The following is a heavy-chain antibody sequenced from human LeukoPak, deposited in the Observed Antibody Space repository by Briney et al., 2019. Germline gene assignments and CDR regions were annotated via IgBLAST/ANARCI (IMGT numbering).Heavy chain of an antibody. V-gene: IGHV4-39*07. CDR2: IYYSGST. CDR1: GGSISSSSYY. CDR3: ARGHRRAAAGVGRFDY. J-gene: IGHJ4*02. Sequence: PSETLSLTCTVSGGSISSSSYYWGWIRQPPGKGLVWIGSIYYSGSTYYNPSLKSRVTISVDTSKNQFSLKLSSVTAADTAVYYCARGHRRAAAGVGRFDYWGQGTLVTVSS. D-gene: IGHD6-13*01.